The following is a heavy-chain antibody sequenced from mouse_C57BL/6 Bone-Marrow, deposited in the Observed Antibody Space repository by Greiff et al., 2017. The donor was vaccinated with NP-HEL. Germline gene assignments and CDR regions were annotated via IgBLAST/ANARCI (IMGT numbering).Heavy chain of an antibody. D-gene: IGHD2-3*01. CDR2: ISSGGSYT. CDR1: GFTFSSYG. Sequence: VQLKESGGDLVKPGGSLKLSCAASGFTFSSYGMSWVRQTPDKRLEWVATISSGGSYTYYPDSVKGRFTISRDNAKNTLYLQMSSLKSEDTAMYYCAREDGYYSYYAMDYWGQGTSVTVSS. CDR3: AREDGYYSYYAMDY. V-gene: IGHV5-6*01. J-gene: IGHJ4*01.